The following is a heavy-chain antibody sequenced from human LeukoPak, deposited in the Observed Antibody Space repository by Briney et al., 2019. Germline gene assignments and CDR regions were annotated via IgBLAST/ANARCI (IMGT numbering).Heavy chain of an antibody. J-gene: IGHJ4*02. CDR3: ARGGNYDFWSGYFPFDY. CDR2: INPSGGST. Sequence: ASVKVSCKASGYTFTSYYMHWVRQAPGQGLEWMGIINPSGGSTSYAQKFQGRVTMTRDTSTSTVYMELSSLRSEDTAVYYCARGGNYDFWSGYFPFDYWGQGTLVTVSS. D-gene: IGHD3-3*01. V-gene: IGHV1-46*01. CDR1: GYTFTSYY.